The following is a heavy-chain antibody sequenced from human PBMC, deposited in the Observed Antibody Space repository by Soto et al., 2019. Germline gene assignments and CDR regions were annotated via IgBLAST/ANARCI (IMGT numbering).Heavy chain of an antibody. J-gene: IGHJ4*02. CDR1: GFTFSGSA. D-gene: IGHD4-17*01. V-gene: IGHV3-73*01. CDR3: TRHTDDYGDYPGVY. Sequence: EVQLVESGGGLVQPGGSLKLSCAASGFTFSGSAMHWVRQASGKGLEWVGRIRSKANSYATAYAASVKGRFTISRDDSKNTAYLQMNSLKTEDTAVYYCTRHTDDYGDYPGVYWGQGTLVTVSS. CDR2: IRSKANSYAT.